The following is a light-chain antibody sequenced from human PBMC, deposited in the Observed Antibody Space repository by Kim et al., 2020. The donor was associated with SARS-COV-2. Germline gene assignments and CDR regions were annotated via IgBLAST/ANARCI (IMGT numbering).Light chain of an antibody. V-gene: IGLV3-19*01. J-gene: IGLJ2*01. CDR1: SHRRDY. CDR2: GKD. Sequence: ALGQRVRVKCQGDSHRRDYASWFQQKPGQAPLLVIYGKDNRPSGIPDRFSGSNSGDAASLTITGAQAEDEADYYCNSRDTSGYRVVFGGGTQLTVL. CDR3: NSRDTSGYRVV.